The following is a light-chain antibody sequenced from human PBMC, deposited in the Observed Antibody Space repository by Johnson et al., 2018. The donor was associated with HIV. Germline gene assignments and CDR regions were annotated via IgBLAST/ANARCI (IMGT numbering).Light chain of an antibody. V-gene: IGLV1-51*02. CDR3: GTLDSRLGV. J-gene: IGLJ1*01. CDR2: ENY. CDR1: SSNIGNNY. Sequence: QSVLTQPPSVSAAPGQKVTISCSGSSSNIGNNYVSWYQQLPGTAPKLLIYENYKRPSGIPDRFSGSKSATSATLGITGLQTGDEADYYCGTLDSRLGVFGTGTKVTVL.